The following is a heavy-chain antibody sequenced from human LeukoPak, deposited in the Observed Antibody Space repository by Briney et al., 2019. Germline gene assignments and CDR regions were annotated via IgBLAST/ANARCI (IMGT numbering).Heavy chain of an antibody. Sequence: PGRSLRLSCVASGFTFSRYGMHWVRRAPGKGLEWVAVIWSDGSTKYYADSVKGRFTISRDNSKNTLYLQMNSLRAEDTAVYYCARGQPPSYYDMDVWGQGTTVTVSS. V-gene: IGHV3-33*01. CDR1: GFTFSRYG. D-gene: IGHD6-13*01. CDR2: IWSDGSTK. J-gene: IGHJ6*02. CDR3: ARGQPPSYYDMDV.